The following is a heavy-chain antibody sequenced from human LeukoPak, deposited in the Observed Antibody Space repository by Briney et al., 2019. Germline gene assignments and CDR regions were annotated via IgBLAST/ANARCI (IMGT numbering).Heavy chain of an antibody. Sequence: ASVKVSCKASGYTFTGYYMHWVRQAPGQGLEWMGWINPNSGGTNYAQKFQGRATMTRDTSISTAYMELSRLRSDDTAVYYCARRGYCSGGSCLYYYYYMDVWGKGTTVTISS. J-gene: IGHJ6*03. CDR2: INPNSGGT. CDR3: ARRGYCSGGSCLYYYYYMDV. V-gene: IGHV1-2*02. CDR1: GYTFTGYY. D-gene: IGHD2-15*01.